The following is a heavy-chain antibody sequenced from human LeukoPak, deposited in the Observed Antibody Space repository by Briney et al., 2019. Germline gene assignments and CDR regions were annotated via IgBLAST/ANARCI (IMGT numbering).Heavy chain of an antibody. CDR3: ARVLRGATIRYYYYGMDV. CDR1: GGSFSGYY. D-gene: IGHD5-12*01. Sequence: SSETLSLTCAVYGGSFSGYYWSWIRQPPGKGLEWIGEINHSGSTNYNPSLKSRVTISVDTSKNQFSLKLSSVTAADTAVYYCARVLRGATIRYYYYGMDVWGQGTTVTVSS. CDR2: INHSGST. J-gene: IGHJ6*02. V-gene: IGHV4-34*01.